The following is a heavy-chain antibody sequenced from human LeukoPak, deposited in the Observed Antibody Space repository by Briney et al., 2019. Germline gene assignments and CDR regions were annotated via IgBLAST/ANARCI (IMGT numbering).Heavy chain of an antibody. D-gene: IGHD5-24*01. Sequence: GGSLRLSCAASGFTFSSYSMNWVRQAPGKGLEWVSSISSSSSYIYYADSVKGRFTISRDNAKNSLYLQMNSLRAEDTAVYYCARDPEGSVEMAHKAGDAFDIWGQGTMVTVSS. V-gene: IGHV3-21*01. CDR3: ARDPEGSVEMAHKAGDAFDI. CDR2: ISSSSSYI. J-gene: IGHJ3*02. CDR1: GFTFSSYS.